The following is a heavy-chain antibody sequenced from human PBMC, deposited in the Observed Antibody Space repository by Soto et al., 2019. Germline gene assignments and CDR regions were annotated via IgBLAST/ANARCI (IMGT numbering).Heavy chain of an antibody. CDR2: INPKSGGT. CDR3: ARAGPTDCSNLVCSFIHNHIIYV. V-gene: IGHV1-2*04. CDR1: GYSFTDYH. D-gene: IGHD2-8*01. Sequence: GSSVKLSCKASGYSFTDYHIHWVRQAPGQGLEWLGRINPKSGGTSTAQKFQGWVTMTTDTSISTASMELTRLTSDDTAIYYCARAGPTDCSNLVCSFIHNHIIYVRGQRTTVIVSS. J-gene: IGHJ3*01.